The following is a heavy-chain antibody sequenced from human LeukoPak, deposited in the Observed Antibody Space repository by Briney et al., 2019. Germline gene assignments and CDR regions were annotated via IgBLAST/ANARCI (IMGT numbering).Heavy chain of an antibody. V-gene: IGHV3-30*02. Sequence: GGSLRLSCAASGFTFSSYGMHWVRQAPGKGLEWVAFIRYDGSNKYYADSVKGRFTISRDNSKNTLYLQMNSLRAEDTAVYYCARTGGSYPYYFAYWGQGTLVTVSS. CDR2: IRYDGSNK. J-gene: IGHJ4*02. D-gene: IGHD1-26*01. CDR3: ARTGGSYPYYFAY. CDR1: GFTFSSYG.